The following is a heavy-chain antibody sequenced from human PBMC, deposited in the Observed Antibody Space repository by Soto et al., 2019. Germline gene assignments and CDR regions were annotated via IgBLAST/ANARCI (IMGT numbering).Heavy chain of an antibody. CDR1: GFTFSSYG. V-gene: IGHV3-33*01. CDR3: ERSRLAAAGTEYFDY. Sequence: GGSLSLSCAASGFTFSSYGMHWVRQAPGKGLEWVAVIWYDGSNKYYADSVKGRFTISRDNSKNALYLQMNSLRAEDTAVYYCERSRLAAAGTEYFDYWGHGTLVTVYS. J-gene: IGHJ4*01. D-gene: IGHD6-13*01. CDR2: IWYDGSNK.